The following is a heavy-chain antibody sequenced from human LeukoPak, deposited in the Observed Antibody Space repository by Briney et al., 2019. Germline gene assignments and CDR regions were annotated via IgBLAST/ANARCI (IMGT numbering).Heavy chain of an antibody. D-gene: IGHD1-26*01. J-gene: IGHJ4*02. CDR1: GGTFISYA. Sequence: SVKVSCKASGGTFISYAISWVRQAPGQGREWMGGIIPIFGTANYAQKFQGRVTITADESTSTAYMELSSLRSEDTAVYYCARGPPSGSYLIDYWGQGTLVTVSS. V-gene: IGHV1-69*01. CDR2: IIPIFGTA. CDR3: ARGPPSGSYLIDY.